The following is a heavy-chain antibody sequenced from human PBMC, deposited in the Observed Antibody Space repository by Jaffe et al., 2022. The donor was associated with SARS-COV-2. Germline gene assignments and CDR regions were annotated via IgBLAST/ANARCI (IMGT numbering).Heavy chain of an antibody. CDR1: GGTFSSYT. CDR2: IIPILGIA. D-gene: IGHD6-19*01. V-gene: IGHV1-69*02. CDR3: ARRNSSGWHIAFDI. Sequence: QVQLVQSGAEVKKPGSSVKVSCKASGGTFSSYTISWVRQAPGQGLEWMGRIIPILGIANYAQKFQGRVTITADKSTSTAYMELSSLRSEDTAVYYCARRNSSGWHIAFDIWGQGTMVTVSS. J-gene: IGHJ3*02.